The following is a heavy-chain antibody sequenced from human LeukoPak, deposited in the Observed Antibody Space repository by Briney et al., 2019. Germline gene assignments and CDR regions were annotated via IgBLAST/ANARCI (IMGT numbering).Heavy chain of an antibody. V-gene: IGHV4-31*02. D-gene: IGHD2-2*01. Sequence: LRLSCAASGFTFSSYAMHWIRQHPGKGLEWIGYIYYSGSTYYNPSLKSRVTISVDTSKNQFSLKLSSVTAADTAVYYCARDRAVVVVPAVYYYYGMDVWGQGTTVTVSS. CDR2: IYYSGST. CDR1: GFTFSSYAMH. CDR3: ARDRAVVVVPAVYYYYGMDV. J-gene: IGHJ6*02.